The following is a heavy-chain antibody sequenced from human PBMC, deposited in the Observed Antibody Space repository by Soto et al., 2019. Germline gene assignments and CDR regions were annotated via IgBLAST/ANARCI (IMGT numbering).Heavy chain of an antibody. V-gene: IGHV4-59*01. CDR1: SITTYY. CDR3: AGVRGSDTSNGMDV. CDR2: IYHAGST. J-gene: IGHJ6*02. D-gene: IGHD2-2*01. Sequence: SITTYYWSWIRQPPGKGLEWIGYIYHAGSTNYNPSLKSRLTVPADTSQNQLSLKLSYVIAQDTAVYYRAGVRGSDTSNGMDVWGQGTTVTVSS.